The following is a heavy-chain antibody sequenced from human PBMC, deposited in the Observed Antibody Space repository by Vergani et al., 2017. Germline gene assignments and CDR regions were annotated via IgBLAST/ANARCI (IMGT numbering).Heavy chain of an antibody. CDR3: AREKRDLELRAIAARRYSAGPFYY. J-gene: IGHJ4*02. D-gene: IGHD6-6*01. CDR1: GGSISSYY. CDR2: SYTSGST. Sequence: QVQLQESGPGLVKSSETLSLTCAVSGGSISSYYWRWIRQPAGKGLEWIGRSYTSGSTNYNTSLKSRVTMSVDTSKTQVSLKLSSVTAADTAVYYSAREKRDLELRAIAARRYSAGPFYYWGQGTLVIVSS. V-gene: IGHV4-4*07.